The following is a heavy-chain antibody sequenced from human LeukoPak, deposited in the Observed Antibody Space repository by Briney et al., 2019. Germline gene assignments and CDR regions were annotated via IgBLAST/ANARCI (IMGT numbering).Heavy chain of an antibody. J-gene: IGHJ4*02. CDR1: GGSFSGYY. V-gene: IGHV4-34*01. CDR3: ARVGVGATMPAARYYFDY. Sequence: SETLSLTCAVYGGSFSGYYWSWIRQPPGKGLEWFGEINHSGSTNYNPSLKSRVTISVDTSKNQFSLHLSSVTAADTAAYYCARVGVGATMPAARYYFDYWGQGTLVTVSS. CDR2: INHSGST. D-gene: IGHD1-26*01.